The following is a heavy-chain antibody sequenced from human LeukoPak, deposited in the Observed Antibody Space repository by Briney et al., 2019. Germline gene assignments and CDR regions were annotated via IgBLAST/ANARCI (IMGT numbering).Heavy chain of an antibody. CDR2: ISWNSGII. J-gene: IGHJ3*02. V-gene: IGHV3-20*04. Sequence: RPGGSLRLSCVASGFPFDDYGMFWVRQSPGKGLEWVSSISWNSGIIDYADSVKGRFTISRDSAKNSLYLEMSSLRGEDTALYYCARDTSPRIAAIYYDAFDIWGQGTMVTVSS. CDR3: ARDTSPRIAAIYYDAFDI. D-gene: IGHD6-13*01. CDR1: GFPFDDYG.